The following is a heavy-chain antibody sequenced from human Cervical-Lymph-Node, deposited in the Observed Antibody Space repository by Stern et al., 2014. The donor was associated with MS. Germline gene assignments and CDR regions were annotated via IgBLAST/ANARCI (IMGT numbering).Heavy chain of an antibody. V-gene: IGHV4-4*02. CDR3: ARDPDSSGYYYAY. D-gene: IGHD3-22*01. CDR1: GGSITSINW. CDR2: IYHSGTT. Sequence: QLQLQESGPGLVKPSGTLSLTCAVSGGSITSINWWSWVRQPPGKGLEWIGEIYHSGTTNYNPSLKSRVTISVDKSKNQFSLKLSSVTAADTAVYYCARDPDSSGYYYAYWGQGTLVTVSS. J-gene: IGHJ4*02.